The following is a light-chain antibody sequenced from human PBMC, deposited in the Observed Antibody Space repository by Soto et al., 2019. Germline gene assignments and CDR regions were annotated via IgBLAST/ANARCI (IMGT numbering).Light chain of an antibody. CDR3: CSYAGTYTRV. V-gene: IGLV2-11*01. J-gene: IGLJ1*01. CDR1: STDFVGYNR. Sequence: QSALTQPPSVSGSPGQSVTISCTGTSTDFVGYNRVSWYQQPPGTAPKLMIYDANKRPSGVPYRFSGSKSGNTASLTISGLQAEDEADYYCCSYAGTYTRVFGTGTKVTV. CDR2: DAN.